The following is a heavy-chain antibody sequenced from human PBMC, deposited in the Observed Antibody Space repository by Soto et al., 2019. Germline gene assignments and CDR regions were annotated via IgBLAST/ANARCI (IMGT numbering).Heavy chain of an antibody. CDR3: ARTYSGTYPPPYYFDS. CDR2: IYPGDSDA. CDR1: GYSFTKYW. J-gene: IGHJ4*02. D-gene: IGHD1-26*01. Sequence: GESLKISCQGSGYSFTKYWIGWVRQMPWKGLEWMGMIYPGDSDARYSPSFQGQVIISADKSINTAYLQWSSLQPSDTAIYYCARTYSGTYPPPYYFDSWGQGTLVTVSS. V-gene: IGHV5-51*01.